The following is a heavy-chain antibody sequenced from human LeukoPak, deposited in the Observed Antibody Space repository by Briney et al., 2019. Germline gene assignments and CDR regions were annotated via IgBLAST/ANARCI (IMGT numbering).Heavy chain of an antibody. D-gene: IGHD5-18*01. V-gene: IGHV1-69*04. CDR3: ARMDTAMVYYYGMDV. Sequence: GASVKVSCKASGGTFSSYAISWVRQAPGQGLEWMGRIIPILGIANYAQKFQGRVTITADKSTSTAYMELSSLRSEDTAVYYCARMDTAMVYYYGMDVWGQGTTVTVSS. J-gene: IGHJ6*02. CDR1: GGTFSSYA. CDR2: IIPILGIA.